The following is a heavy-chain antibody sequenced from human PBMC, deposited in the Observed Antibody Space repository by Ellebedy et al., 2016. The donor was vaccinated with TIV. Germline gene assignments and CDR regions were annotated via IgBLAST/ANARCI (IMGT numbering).Heavy chain of an antibody. CDR2: ISYTGTT. D-gene: IGHD3-22*01. Sequence: SETLSLTXTVSGGSISSGGYYWSWIRQHPGKGLDWIGYISYTGTTYYNPSLKSRVIISVDTSENRFSLSLSSVTAADTAVYYCGRSHSYNSRDAFDIWGQGTMVTVSS. CDR3: GRSHSYNSRDAFDI. V-gene: IGHV4-31*03. CDR1: GGSISSGGYY. J-gene: IGHJ3*02.